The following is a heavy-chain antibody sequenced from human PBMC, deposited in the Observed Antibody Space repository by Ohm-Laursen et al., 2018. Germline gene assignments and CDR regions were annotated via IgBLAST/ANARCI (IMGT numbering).Heavy chain of an antibody. CDR3: AKGSGSGSYYKSPFDY. Sequence: SLRLSCAASGFTFDDYAMHWVRQAPGKGLEWVSGISWNSGSIGYADSVKGRFTISRDNAKNSLYLQMSSLRAEDTALYYCAKGSGSGSYYKSPFDYWGQGTLVTVSS. D-gene: IGHD3-10*01. V-gene: IGHV3-9*01. J-gene: IGHJ4*02. CDR2: ISWNSGSI. CDR1: GFTFDDYA.